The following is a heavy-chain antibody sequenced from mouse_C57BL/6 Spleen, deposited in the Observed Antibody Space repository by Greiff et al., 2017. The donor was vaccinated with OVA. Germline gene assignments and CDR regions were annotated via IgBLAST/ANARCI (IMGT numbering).Heavy chain of an antibody. CDR2: INPNNGGT. CDR1: GYTFTDYY. CDR3: ARIYYYGSSYGEDV. D-gene: IGHD1-1*01. J-gene: IGHJ1*03. V-gene: IGHV1-26*01. Sequence: VQLQQSGPELVKPGASVKISCKASGYTFTDYYMNWVKQSHGKSLEWIGDINPNNGGTSYNQQFKGKATLTVDKSSSPAYMELRSLTSEDSAVYYCARIYYYGSSYGEDVWGTGTTVTVSS.